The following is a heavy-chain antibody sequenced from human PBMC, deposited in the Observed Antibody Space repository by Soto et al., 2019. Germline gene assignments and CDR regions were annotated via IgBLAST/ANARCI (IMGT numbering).Heavy chain of an antibody. CDR2: IYYSGST. Sequence: QVQLQESGPGLVKPSETLSLTCTVSGGSVSSGSYYWSWIRQPPGKGLEWIGYIYYSGSTNYNPSLNSRVTISVDTSKNQFSLKLSSVTAADTAVYYCARGGDITIFGVVIDAFDIWGQGTMVTVSS. D-gene: IGHD3-3*01. V-gene: IGHV4-61*01. CDR1: GGSVSSGSYY. J-gene: IGHJ3*02. CDR3: ARGGDITIFGVVIDAFDI.